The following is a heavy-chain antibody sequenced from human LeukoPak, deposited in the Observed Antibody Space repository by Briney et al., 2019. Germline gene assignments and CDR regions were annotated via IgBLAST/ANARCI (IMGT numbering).Heavy chain of an antibody. CDR2: ISSSSYI. J-gene: IGHJ6*04. V-gene: IGHV3-21*01. CDR1: GFTFSSYS. Sequence: GGSLRLSCAASGFTFSSYSMNWVRQAPGKGLEWVSSISSSSYIYYADSVKGRFTISRDNAKNSLYLQVNSLRAEDTAVYYCARVGDIVVVPAAMSHLDVWGKGTTVTVSS. CDR3: ARVGDIVVVPAAMSHLDV. D-gene: IGHD2-2*01.